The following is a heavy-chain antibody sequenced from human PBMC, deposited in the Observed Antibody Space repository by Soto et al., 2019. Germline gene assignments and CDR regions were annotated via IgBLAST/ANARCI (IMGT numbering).Heavy chain of an antibody. CDR2: IYYSGST. D-gene: IGHD2-21*02. CDR3: ARDLKSDPIDQDAFDI. Sequence: PSETLSLTCTVSGGSISSGSYYWSWIRQHPGKGLEWIGYIYYSGSTYYNPSLKSRVTISVDTSKNQFSLKLSSVTAADTAVYYCARDLKSDPIDQDAFDIWGQGTMVTVSS. J-gene: IGHJ3*02. V-gene: IGHV4-31*03. CDR1: GGSISSGSYY.